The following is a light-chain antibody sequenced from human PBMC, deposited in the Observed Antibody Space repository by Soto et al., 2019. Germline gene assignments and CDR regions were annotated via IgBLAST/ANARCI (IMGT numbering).Light chain of an antibody. V-gene: IGKV1-9*01. Sequence: QLTQSPSSLSASVGDRVTLTCRASQDINKFLAWFQQTPGKAPKLLVYSASTLHSGVPSRFSGSGSGTDFALTISSLQPEDFATYYCQQLKTYPYTFGQGTRLDIK. CDR2: SAS. J-gene: IGKJ2*01. CDR1: QDINKF. CDR3: QQLKTYPYT.